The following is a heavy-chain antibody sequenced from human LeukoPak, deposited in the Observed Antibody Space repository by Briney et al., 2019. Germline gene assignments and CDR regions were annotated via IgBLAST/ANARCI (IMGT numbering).Heavy chain of an antibody. J-gene: IGHJ4*02. CDR2: ISSSSIYR. Sequence: GGSLRLSCAASGFTFSSYSVNWVRQAPGKGLEWVSSISSSSIYRYYADSVKGRFTISRDNSKNTVYLQMDNLRAEDAALYYCAKDHVNAGRLDYWGQGTPVTVSS. V-gene: IGHV3-21*04. CDR1: GFTFSSYS. CDR3: AKDHVNAGRLDY. D-gene: IGHD6-13*01.